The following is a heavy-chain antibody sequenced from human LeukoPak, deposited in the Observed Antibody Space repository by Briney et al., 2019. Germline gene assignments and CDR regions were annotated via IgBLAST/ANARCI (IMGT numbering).Heavy chain of an antibody. Sequence: GGSLRLSCAASGFTFSSYAMSWVRQAPGKGLEWVSAISGSGGSTYYADSVKGRFTISRDNSKNTLYLQMNSLRAEDTAVYYCAKDPAGYDSSGYWEYYFDYWGQGTLVTVSS. CDR3: AKDPAGYDSSGYWEYYFDY. D-gene: IGHD3-22*01. V-gene: IGHV3-23*01. CDR1: GFTFSSYA. J-gene: IGHJ4*02. CDR2: ISGSGGST.